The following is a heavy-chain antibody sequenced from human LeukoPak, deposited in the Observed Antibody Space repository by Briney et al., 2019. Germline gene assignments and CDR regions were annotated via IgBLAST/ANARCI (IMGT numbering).Heavy chain of an antibody. CDR1: GGSFSGYY. CDR3: ARVGAYYYGSGSYLDY. D-gene: IGHD3-10*01. J-gene: IGHJ4*02. CDR2: INHSGST. V-gene: IGHV4-34*01. Sequence: PSETLSLTCAVYGGSFSGYYWSWIRQPPGKGLEWIGEINHSGSTNYNPSLKSRVTISVDTSKNQFSLKLSSVTAADTAVYYCARVGAYYYGSGSYLDYWGQGPLVTVSS.